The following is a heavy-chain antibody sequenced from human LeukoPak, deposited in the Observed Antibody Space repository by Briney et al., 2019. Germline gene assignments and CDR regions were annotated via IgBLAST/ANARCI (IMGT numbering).Heavy chain of an antibody. CDR3: ARVGCSSTSCYFDY. CDR2: IRYDGSNK. CDR1: GFTFSSYG. V-gene: IGHV3-30*02. Sequence: GGSLRLSCAASGFTFSSYGMHWVRQAPGKGLEWVAFIRYDGSNKYYADSVKGRFTISRDNSKNTLYLQMNSLRAEDTAVYYCARVGCSSTSCYFDYWGQGTLVTVSS. J-gene: IGHJ4*02. D-gene: IGHD2-2*01.